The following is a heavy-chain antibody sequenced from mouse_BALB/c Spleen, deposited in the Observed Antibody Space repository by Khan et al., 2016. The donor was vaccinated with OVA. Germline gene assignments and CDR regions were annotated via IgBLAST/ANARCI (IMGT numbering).Heavy chain of an antibody. CDR2: ILPGSGRN. J-gene: IGHJ3*01. Sequence: QVQLQQSGAELMKPGASVKISCKATGYTFSSYWIEWVKQRPGHGLEWIGEILPGSGRNNYNEKFKGNATFTADTSSNTAYMQLSSLTSEDSAVYDGARGNYYGSSSWFGYWGQGTLVTVSA. CDR3: ARGNYYGSSSWFGY. CDR1: GYTFSSYW. V-gene: IGHV1-9*01. D-gene: IGHD1-1*01.